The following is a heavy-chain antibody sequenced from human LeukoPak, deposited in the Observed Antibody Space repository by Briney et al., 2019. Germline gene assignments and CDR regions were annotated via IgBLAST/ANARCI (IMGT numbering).Heavy chain of an antibody. J-gene: IGHJ5*02. Sequence: SETLSLTCAVYGGSFSGYYWSWMRQPPGKGLEWIGEINHSGSTNYNPSLKSRVTISVDTSKNQFSLKLSSVTAADTAVYFYARLKYSSSWYWFDPWGQGTLVTVSS. CDR2: INHSGST. CDR1: GGSFSGYY. D-gene: IGHD6-13*01. V-gene: IGHV4-34*01. CDR3: ARLKYSSSWYWFDP.